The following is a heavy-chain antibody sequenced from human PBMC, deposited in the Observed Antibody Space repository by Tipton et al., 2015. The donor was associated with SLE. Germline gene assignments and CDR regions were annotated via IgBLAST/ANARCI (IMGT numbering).Heavy chain of an antibody. J-gene: IGHJ6*03. CDR2: IYAGGST. V-gene: IGHV3-53*04. D-gene: IGHD3-3*01. Sequence: SLRLSCAASGFTVSSNYMSWVRQAPGKGLEWVSVIYAGGSTFYADSVKGRFTISRHSSKNTLYLQMNSLRPEDTAVYYCARESGVTIFGVAHMDVWGKGTTVTVS. CDR1: GFTVSSNY. CDR3: ARESGVTIFGVAHMDV.